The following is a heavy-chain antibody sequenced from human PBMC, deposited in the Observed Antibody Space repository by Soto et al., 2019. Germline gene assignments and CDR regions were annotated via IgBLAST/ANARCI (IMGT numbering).Heavy chain of an antibody. CDR1: QFTFSKVC. CDR2: IKEDGSEK. Sequence: GGSLRLSCAASQFTFSKVCMTWVRQAPGKGLEWVANIKEDGSEKYYVDSVKARFTISRDSAKKSLYPHMDSLRAEDTAVYYCARLRKGGFCDYWGQGSLVTVSS. CDR3: ARLRKGGFCDY. J-gene: IGHJ4*02. V-gene: IGHV3-7*03. D-gene: IGHD1-26*01.